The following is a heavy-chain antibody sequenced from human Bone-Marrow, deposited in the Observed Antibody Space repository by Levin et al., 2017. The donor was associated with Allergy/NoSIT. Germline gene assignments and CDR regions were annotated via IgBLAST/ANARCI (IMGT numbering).Heavy chain of an antibody. D-gene: IGHD2-2*01. CDR1: GYSFTSYW. CDR2: IYPGDSDT. CDR3: AIYSLGSDIVVVPAAYSGYDY. Sequence: PGGSLRLSCKGSGYSFTSYWIGWVRQMPGKGLEWMGIIYPGDSDTRYSPSFQGQVTISADKSISTAYLQWSSLKASDTAMYYCAIYSLGSDIVVVPAAYSGYDYWGQGTLVTVSS. V-gene: IGHV5-51*01. J-gene: IGHJ4*02.